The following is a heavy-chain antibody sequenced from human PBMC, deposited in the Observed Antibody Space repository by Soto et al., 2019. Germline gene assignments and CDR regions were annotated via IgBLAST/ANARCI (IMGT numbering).Heavy chain of an antibody. V-gene: IGHV4-61*01. J-gene: IGHJ4*02. Sequence: LSLTCTVSHGSVSSGSYYWSWIRQPPGKGLEWIGHIYSSGNTLYNPSLKSRVIISIDTSMNQFSLKLSSVTAADTAVYYCARDLVPFFDSWGQGTLVTVSS. CDR2: IYSSGNT. D-gene: IGHD6-13*01. CDR1: HGSVSSGSYY. CDR3: ARDLVPFFDS.